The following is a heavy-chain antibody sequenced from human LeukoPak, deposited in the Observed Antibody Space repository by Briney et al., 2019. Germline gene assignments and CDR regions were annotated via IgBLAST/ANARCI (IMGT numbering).Heavy chain of an antibody. V-gene: IGHV1-69*05. CDR2: IIPIFGTA. CDR1: GGTFSSYA. Sequence: GASAKVSCKASGGTFSSYAISWVRQAPGQGLEWMGRIIPIFGTANYAQKFQGRVTITTDESTSTAYMELSSLRSEDTAVYYCAGGFGVVYYFDYWGQGTLVTVSS. D-gene: IGHD3-3*01. CDR3: AGGFGVVYYFDY. J-gene: IGHJ4*02.